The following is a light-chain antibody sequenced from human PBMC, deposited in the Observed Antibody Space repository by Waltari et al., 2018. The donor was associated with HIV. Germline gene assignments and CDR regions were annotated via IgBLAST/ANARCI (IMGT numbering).Light chain of an antibody. J-gene: IGKJ1*01. CDR1: QIITNY. V-gene: IGKV1-39*01. CDR3: QQSYSLPQT. Sequence: DIQLTQSPSSLSASAGDRVTITCRASQIITNYLNWYQKKPGKAPTVLIYAASILQSGVPARFSGSGYGTDFTLIITRLQPEDSATYYCQQSYSLPQTFGQGTKVEIK. CDR2: AAS.